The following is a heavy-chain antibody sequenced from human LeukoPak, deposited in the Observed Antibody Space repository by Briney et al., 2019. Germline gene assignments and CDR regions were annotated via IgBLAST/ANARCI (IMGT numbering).Heavy chain of an antibody. CDR2: IIPILGIA. D-gene: IGHD3-22*01. Sequence: GASVKVSCKASGGTFSSYAISWVRQAPGQGLEWMGRIIPILGIANYAQKFQGRVTITADESTSTAYMELSSLRSEDTAVYYCARDEASYYDSSGYLDYWGQGTLVTVSS. V-gene: IGHV1-69*04. J-gene: IGHJ4*02. CDR1: GGTFSSYA. CDR3: ARDEASYYDSSGYLDY.